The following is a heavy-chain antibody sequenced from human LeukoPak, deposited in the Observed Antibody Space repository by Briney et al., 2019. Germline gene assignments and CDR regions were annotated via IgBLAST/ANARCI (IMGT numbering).Heavy chain of an antibody. CDR3: ARVPLKSYHDSSSFSRNGDSTHYYYYMDV. J-gene: IGHJ6*03. V-gene: IGHV4-61*02. CDR1: GGSISSGSYY. CDR2: MYTSGST. Sequence: PSQTLSLTCTVSGGSISSGSYYWSWIRQPAGKGLEWIGRMYTSGSTNYNPSLKSRVTISVDTTKNQFSLKLTSVTAADTAVYYCARVPLKSYHDSSSFSRNGDSTHYYYYMDVWGKGTPVTVSS. D-gene: IGHD3-22*01.